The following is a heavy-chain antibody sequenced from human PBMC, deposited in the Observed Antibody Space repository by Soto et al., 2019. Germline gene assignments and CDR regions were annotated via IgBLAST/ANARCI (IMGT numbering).Heavy chain of an antibody. D-gene: IGHD5-18*01. CDR1: GYSFTSYW. V-gene: IGHV5-10-1*01. CDR3: ARTESGYSYGFADV. CDR2: IDPSDSYT. Sequence: PGESPKISCKGSGYSFTSYWISWVRQMPGKGLEWMGRIDPSDSYTNYSPSFQGHVTISADKSITTAYLQWSSLKASDTAMYYCARTESGYSYGFADVWGQGTTVTVSS. J-gene: IGHJ6*02.